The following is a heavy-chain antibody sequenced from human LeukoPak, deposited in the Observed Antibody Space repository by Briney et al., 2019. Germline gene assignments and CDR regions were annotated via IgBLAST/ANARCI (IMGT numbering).Heavy chain of an antibody. V-gene: IGHV4-59*12. Sequence: SETLSLTCTVSGGSISSYYWSWIRQPPGKGLEWIGYIYYSGSTNYNPSLKSRVTISVDTSKNQFSLKLSSVTAADTAVYYCARGRPNYYGSGSYTFPFDYWGQGTLVTVSS. J-gene: IGHJ4*02. CDR3: ARGRPNYYGSGSYTFPFDY. D-gene: IGHD3-10*01. CDR1: GGSISSYY. CDR2: IYYSGST.